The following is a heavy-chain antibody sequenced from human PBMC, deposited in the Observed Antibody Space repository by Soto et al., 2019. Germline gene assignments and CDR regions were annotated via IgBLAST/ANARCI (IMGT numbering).Heavy chain of an antibody. Sequence: QVQLQESGPGLVKPSETLSLTCTVSGDSISRYYWSWIRLSPGKGLVWIGYSYYSGETNYNPSVKSRVTISVDRTKNQFSLKLSSVTAADTALYYCARDQGGEFLKGSGMDVWGQGTTVTVSS. CDR3: ARDQGGEFLKGSGMDV. J-gene: IGHJ6*02. CDR2: SYYSGET. D-gene: IGHD3-10*01. CDR1: GDSISRYY. V-gene: IGHV4-59*01.